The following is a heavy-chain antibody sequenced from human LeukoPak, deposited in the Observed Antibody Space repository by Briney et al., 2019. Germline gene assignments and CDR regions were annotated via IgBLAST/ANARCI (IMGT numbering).Heavy chain of an antibody. CDR3: AYTSSEAAAHFDY. V-gene: IGHV1-46*01. Sequence: ASVTVSCKASGYTFTIYYMHWVRQAPGQGLEWMGIINPSGGSTSYAQKFQGRVTMTRDTSTSTVYMELSSLRSEDTAVYYCAYTSSEAAAHFDYWGQGTLVTVSS. J-gene: IGHJ4*02. CDR1: GYTFTIYY. D-gene: IGHD6-13*01. CDR2: INPSGGST.